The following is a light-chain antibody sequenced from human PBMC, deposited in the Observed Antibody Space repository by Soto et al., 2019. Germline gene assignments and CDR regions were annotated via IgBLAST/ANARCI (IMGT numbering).Light chain of an antibody. CDR3: QHRNNRPPIHT. J-gene: IGKJ3*01. Sequence: EIVLTQSPATLSLSPGERATLSCRTSQSVSKYLAWYKQKPGQAPRLLIYDISNRASGIPARFSGSGSGTDFTLTISSLESEDFAVYYCQHRNNRPPIHTFGPGTKVDIK. V-gene: IGKV3-11*01. CDR2: DIS. CDR1: QSVSKY.